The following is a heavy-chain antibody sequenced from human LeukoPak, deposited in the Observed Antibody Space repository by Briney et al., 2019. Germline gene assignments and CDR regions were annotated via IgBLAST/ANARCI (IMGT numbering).Heavy chain of an antibody. V-gene: IGHV4-59*01. CDR1: GGSISTYY. J-gene: IGHJ4*02. CDR2: IHYTGSA. CDR3: ARGRGDSKGTSFDY. D-gene: IGHD3-22*01. Sequence: SETLSLTCTIFGGSISTYYWSCIRQPPGKGLEWIGYIHYTGSATYNPSLKSRVTISVDTSKNQFSLKLSSVTAADTAVYYCARGRGDSKGTSFDYWGQGTLVTVSS.